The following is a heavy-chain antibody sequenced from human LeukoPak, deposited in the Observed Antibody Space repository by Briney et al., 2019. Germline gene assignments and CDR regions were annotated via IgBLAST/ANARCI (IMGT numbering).Heavy chain of an antibody. D-gene: IGHD3-10*01. CDR3: ARHEPDYGSGSYGPPNNLEGRYNYYYYMDV. CDR2: IYTSGST. V-gene: IGHV4-61*02. Sequence: SETLSLTCTVSGGSISSGSYYWSWIRQPAGKGLEWIGRIYTSGSTNYNPSLKSRVTISVDTSKNQFSLKLSSVTAADTAVYYCARHEPDYGSGSYGPPNNLEGRYNYYYYMDVWGKGTTVTISS. CDR1: GGSISSGSYY. J-gene: IGHJ6*03.